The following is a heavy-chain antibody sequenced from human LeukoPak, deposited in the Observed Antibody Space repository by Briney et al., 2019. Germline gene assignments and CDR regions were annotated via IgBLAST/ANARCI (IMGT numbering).Heavy chain of an antibody. D-gene: IGHD4-17*01. CDR2: INHSGST. Sequence: PSETLSLTCAVYGGSFSGYYWSWIRQPPGKGLEWIGEINHSGSTNYNPSLKSRVTISVDTSKNQFSLKLSSVTAADTAVYYCARGRTTTVTTKFVNYWGQGTLVTVSS. V-gene: IGHV4-34*01. CDR3: ARGRTTTVTTKFVNY. J-gene: IGHJ4*02. CDR1: GGSFSGYY.